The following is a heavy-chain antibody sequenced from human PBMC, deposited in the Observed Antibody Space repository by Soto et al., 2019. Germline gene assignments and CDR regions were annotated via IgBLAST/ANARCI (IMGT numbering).Heavy chain of an antibody. CDR3: ARDRAPPTIFGVVPYLGWFDP. CDR1: GDSVSSNSAA. J-gene: IGHJ5*02. V-gene: IGHV6-1*01. Sequence: SQTLSLTCAISGDSVSSNSAAWNWIRQSPSRGLEWLGRTYYRSKWYNDYAVSVKSRITINPDTSKNQFSLQLNSVTPEDTAVYYCARDRAPPTIFGVVPYLGWFDPWGQGTLVTVSS. CDR2: TYYRSKWYN. D-gene: IGHD3-3*01.